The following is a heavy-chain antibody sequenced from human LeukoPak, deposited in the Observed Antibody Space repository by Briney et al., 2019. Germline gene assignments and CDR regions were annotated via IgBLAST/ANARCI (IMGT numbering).Heavy chain of an antibody. Sequence: GGSLRLSCAASGFTFSSYSMNWVRQAPGKGLEWVSSISSNSSYIYYADSVKGQFTISRDNAKNSLYLQMNSLRPEDTALYYCAKGLADSVNDYWGQGTLVTVSS. CDR2: ISSNSSYI. V-gene: IGHV3-21*04. CDR1: GFTFSSYS. CDR3: AKGLADSVNDY. J-gene: IGHJ4*02. D-gene: IGHD3-16*02.